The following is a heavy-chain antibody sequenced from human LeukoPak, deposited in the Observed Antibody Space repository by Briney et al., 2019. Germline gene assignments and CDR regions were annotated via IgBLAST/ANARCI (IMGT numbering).Heavy chain of an antibody. CDR1: GYTFTGYY. V-gene: IGHV1-2*02. Sequence: ASVKVSCKASGYTFTGYYMHWVRHAPGQGLEWMGWINPNSGGTNYAQKIQGRVTMTRDTSISTAYMELSRLRSDDTAVYYCARVVPAAISGPYYYYYYYMDVWGKGTTVTVSS. CDR3: ARVVPAAISGPYYYYYYYMDV. J-gene: IGHJ6*03. D-gene: IGHD2-2*02. CDR2: INPNSGGT.